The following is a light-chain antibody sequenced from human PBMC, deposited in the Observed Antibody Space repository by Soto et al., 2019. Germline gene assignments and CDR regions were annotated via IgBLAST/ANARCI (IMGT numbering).Light chain of an antibody. Sequence: DTVMTQSPATLSVSPGETATLSCRASESVGSHLAWYQQKPGQAPRLLIYGVSTMATGIPVRFRGSGSETEFTLTISSLQSDDFAVYYCQQYDNWPPWTFGQGTKVEI. CDR3: QQYDNWPPWT. CDR2: GVS. V-gene: IGKV3-15*01. CDR1: ESVGSH. J-gene: IGKJ1*01.